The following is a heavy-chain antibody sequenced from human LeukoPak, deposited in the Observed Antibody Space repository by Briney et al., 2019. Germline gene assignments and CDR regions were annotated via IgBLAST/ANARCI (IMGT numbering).Heavy chain of an antibody. CDR1: GFTFSAYE. D-gene: IGHD6-13*01. V-gene: IGHV3-48*03. J-gene: IGHJ4*02. CDR3: AKGPKQLVFVRGYYFDD. Sequence: GGSLRLSCAASGFTFSAYEMNWVRQAPGKGLEPVSYISGSGSSLSYADSVRGRFTISRDNAKNSLFLQMNSLRIEDTAVFYCAKGPKQLVFVRGYYFDDWGQGTLVTVSS. CDR2: ISGSGSSL.